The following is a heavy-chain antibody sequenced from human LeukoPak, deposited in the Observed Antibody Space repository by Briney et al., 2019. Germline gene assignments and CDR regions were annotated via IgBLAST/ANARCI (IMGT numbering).Heavy chain of an antibody. V-gene: IGHV3-7*01. CDR2: IKQDGSEK. CDR3: ARDQMVGADDAFDI. J-gene: IGHJ3*02. Sequence: GGSLRLPCAASGFTFSSYWMSWVRQAPGKGLEWVANIKQDGSEKYYVDSVKGRFTISRDNAKNSLYLQMNSLRAEDTAVYYCARDQMVGADDAFDIWGQGTMVTVSS. D-gene: IGHD1-26*01. CDR1: GFTFSSYW.